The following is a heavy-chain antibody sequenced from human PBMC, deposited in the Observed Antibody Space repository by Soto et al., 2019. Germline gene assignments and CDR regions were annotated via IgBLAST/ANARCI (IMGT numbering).Heavy chain of an antibody. Sequence: GGALRLSSAASGFTCSSYAMSWVRQAPGKGLEWVSAISGSGGSTYYADSVKCRFTISRDNAKNTLYLQMNSLRAEDTAVYYCAKDYYGSGRHYYGMDVWGQGATVTVSS. CDR2: ISGSGGST. CDR3: AKDYYGSGRHYYGMDV. CDR1: GFTCSSYA. V-gene: IGHV3-23*01. D-gene: IGHD3-10*01. J-gene: IGHJ6*02.